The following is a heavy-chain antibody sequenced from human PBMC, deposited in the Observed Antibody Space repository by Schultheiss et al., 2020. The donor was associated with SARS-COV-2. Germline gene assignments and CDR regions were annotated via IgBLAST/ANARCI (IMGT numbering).Heavy chain of an antibody. V-gene: IGHV3-9*01. D-gene: IGHD5-12*01. Sequence: GGSLRLSCAASGFTFDDYAMHWVRQAPGKGLEWVSGITWNSGSIGYAESVKGRFTISRDNDKNSLYLQMNSLRAEDTASYYCVKDLATTDLYYYGMDVWGQGTTVTVSS. CDR2: ITWNSGSI. J-gene: IGHJ6*02. CDR1: GFTFDDYA. CDR3: VKDLATTDLYYYGMDV.